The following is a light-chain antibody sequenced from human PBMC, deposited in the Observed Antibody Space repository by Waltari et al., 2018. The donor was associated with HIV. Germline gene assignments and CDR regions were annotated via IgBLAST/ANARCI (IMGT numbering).Light chain of an antibody. J-gene: IGLJ2*01. CDR2: DNK. CDR3: GTWDSSLSTSF. V-gene: IGLV1-51*01. CDR1: SSNIGNNS. Sequence: QSVFTQPPSVPATPGQKVTISCSGSSSNIGNNSVTWSQQVPGTAPKLLIYDNKKRPAGIPDRFSGSKSGTSATLGVTGLQTGDEADYYCGTWDSSLSTSFFGGGTKLTVL.